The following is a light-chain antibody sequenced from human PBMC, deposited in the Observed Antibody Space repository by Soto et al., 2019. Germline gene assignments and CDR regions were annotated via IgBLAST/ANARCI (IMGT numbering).Light chain of an antibody. J-gene: IGLJ2*01. CDR2: DTN. CDR1: TGAVTSSHY. CDR3: LLSYSASVV. V-gene: IGLV7-46*01. Sequence: QAVVTQEPSLTVSPGGTVTLTCGSSTGAVTSSHYPYWFQQKPGQAPRTLIYDTNYRQSWTPARFSGSLLGGKAALTLSGAQPEDEAEYYCLLSYSASVVFGGGTKLTVL.